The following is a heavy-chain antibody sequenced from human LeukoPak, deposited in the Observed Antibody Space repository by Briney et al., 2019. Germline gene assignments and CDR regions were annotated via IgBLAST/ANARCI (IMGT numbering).Heavy chain of an antibody. CDR2: ISWNSGSI. CDR1: GFTFDDYA. CDR3: AKGSAVPAYEGHFDY. J-gene: IGHJ4*02. D-gene: IGHD2-2*01. Sequence: GRSLRLSCAASGFTFDDYAMHWVRQAPGKGLEWVSGISWNSGSIGYADSVKGRFTISRDNAKNSLYLQMNSLRAEDTALYYCAKGSAVPAYEGHFDYWGQGTLVTVSS. V-gene: IGHV3-9*01.